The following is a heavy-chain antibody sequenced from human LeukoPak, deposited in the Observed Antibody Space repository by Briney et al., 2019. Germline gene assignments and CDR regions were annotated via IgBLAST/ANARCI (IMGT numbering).Heavy chain of an antibody. J-gene: IGHJ4*02. CDR3: TTDLPSRFN. V-gene: IGHV3-15*01. Sequence: GGSLRLSCAASGFTFSNAWMSWVRQAPGKGLEWVGRIKNKTDGGTTDYAAPVKGRFTISRDDSKNTLYLQMNSLKTEDTAVYYCTTDLPSRFNWGQGTLVTVSS. CDR2: IKNKTDGGTT. CDR1: GFTFSNAW.